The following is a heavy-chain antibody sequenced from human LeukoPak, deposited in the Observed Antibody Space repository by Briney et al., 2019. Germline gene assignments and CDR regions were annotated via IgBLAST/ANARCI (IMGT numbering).Heavy chain of an antibody. V-gene: IGHV1-24*01. Sequence: GASVKVSCKVSGYTLTELSMHWVRQAPGKGLEWMGGFDPEDGETIYAQKFQGRVTMTEDTSTDTAYMELSSLRSEDTAVYYCATDTTWPHLSSYWGQGTLVTVSS. CDR2: FDPEDGET. CDR1: GYTLTELS. CDR3: ATDTTWPHLSSY. D-gene: IGHD1-14*01. J-gene: IGHJ4*02.